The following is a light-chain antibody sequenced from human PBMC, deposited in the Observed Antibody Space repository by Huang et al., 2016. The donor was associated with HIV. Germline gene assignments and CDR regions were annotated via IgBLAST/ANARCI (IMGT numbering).Light chain of an antibody. CDR3: QQYVDTIPT. CDR2: AAS. Sequence: DIQMTQSPSSLSASVGDRVTITCRASQGISDSLAWYQQKSGRPPKLLVYAASTLESGVPSRFRGSGSGTDHTLTISSLQPEDLATYYCQQYVDTIPTFGGGTKVEIK. J-gene: IGKJ4*01. CDR1: QGISDS. V-gene: IGKV1-NL1*01.